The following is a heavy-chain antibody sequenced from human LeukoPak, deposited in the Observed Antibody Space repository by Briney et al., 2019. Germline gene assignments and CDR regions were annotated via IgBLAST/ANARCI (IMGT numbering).Heavy chain of an antibody. CDR2: IGYDGSKK. J-gene: IGHJ4*02. D-gene: IGHD6-19*01. V-gene: IGHV3-30-3*01. Sequence: GGSLRRSCAASGFTFSSYSMSWVRQAPGKGLDWVAVIGYDGSKKYYADSVKGRFTISRDNSKNTVYLEMNSLRAEDTAVYYCATYGSSGWSNLEYWGQGALVTVSS. CDR3: ATYGSSGWSNLEY. CDR1: GFTFSSYS.